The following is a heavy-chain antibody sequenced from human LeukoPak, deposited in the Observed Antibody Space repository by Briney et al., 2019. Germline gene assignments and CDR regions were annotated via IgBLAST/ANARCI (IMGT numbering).Heavy chain of an antibody. D-gene: IGHD3-22*01. CDR3: VRSDHYDSSGYDFDY. V-gene: IGHV4-59*01. CDR1: GGSTSSYY. Sequence: SETLSLTCTVSGGSTSSYYWSWFRQPPGRGLEWIGYIYYSGSTNYNPSLKSRVTISVDTSKNQFSLKLSSVTAADTAVYYSVRSDHYDSSGYDFDYWGQGTLVTVSS. CDR2: IYYSGST. J-gene: IGHJ4*02.